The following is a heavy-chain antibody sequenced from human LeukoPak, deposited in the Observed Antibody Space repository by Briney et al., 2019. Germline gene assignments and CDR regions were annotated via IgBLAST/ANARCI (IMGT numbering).Heavy chain of an antibody. CDR2: IIPIFGTA. V-gene: IGHV1-69*05. CDR1: GYTFASYA. CDR3: ASGPVVDPKGHDY. D-gene: IGHD2-21*01. Sequence: GASVKVSCKASGYTFASYAISWVRQAPGQGLEWMGRIIPIFGTANYAQKFQGRVTITTDESTSTAYMELSSLRSEDTAVYYCASGPVVDPKGHDYWGQGTLVTVSS. J-gene: IGHJ4*02.